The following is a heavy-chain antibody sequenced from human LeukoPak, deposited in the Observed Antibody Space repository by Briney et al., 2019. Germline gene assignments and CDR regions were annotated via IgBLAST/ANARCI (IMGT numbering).Heavy chain of an antibody. CDR2: IYYSGST. D-gene: IGHD5/OR15-5a*01. V-gene: IGHV4-39*07. Sequence: SETLSLTCTVSGGSISSSSYYWGWIRQPPGKGLEWIGSIYYSGSTYYNPSLKSRVTISVDTSKNRFSLRLSSVTAADTAVYYCARGGPSLGVDYWGQGTLVTVSS. CDR1: GGSISSSSYY. CDR3: ARGGPSLGVDY. J-gene: IGHJ4*02.